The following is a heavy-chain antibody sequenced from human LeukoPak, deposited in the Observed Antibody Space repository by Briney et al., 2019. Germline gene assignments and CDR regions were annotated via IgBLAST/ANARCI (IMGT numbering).Heavy chain of an antibody. V-gene: IGHV3-30*02. D-gene: IGHD1-20*01. Sequence: GGYLRLSCAASGFTISSDGIHWVRQAPGKGLEWVAFVSNNGIDKHYGDSVQGRFSISRDNSKNTLYLEMKSLRVEDTAMYYCAKGITRDSYYLDYWGQGTLVTVSS. CDR1: GFTISSDG. CDR3: AKGITRDSYYLDY. J-gene: IGHJ4*02. CDR2: VSNNGIDK.